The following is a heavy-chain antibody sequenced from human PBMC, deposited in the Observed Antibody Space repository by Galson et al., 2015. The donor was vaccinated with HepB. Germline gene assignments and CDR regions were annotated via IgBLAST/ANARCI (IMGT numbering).Heavy chain of an antibody. Sequence: PSLKSRVTISVDTSKNQFSLNLNSVTAADTAVYYCARRQLARVWSFDYWGRGTLVTVSS. V-gene: IGHV4-39*01. D-gene: IGHD6-6*01. CDR3: ARRQLARVWSFDY. J-gene: IGHJ4*02.